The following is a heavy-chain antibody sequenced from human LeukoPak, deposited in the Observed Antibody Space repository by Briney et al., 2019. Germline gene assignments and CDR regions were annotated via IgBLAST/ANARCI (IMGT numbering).Heavy chain of an antibody. CDR3: AREGAIFGVVIMIPWFDP. CDR2: IYHSGST. Sequence: NPSETLSLTCAVSGYSISSGYYWGWIRQPPGKGLKWIGSIYHSGSTYYNPSLKSRVTISVDTSKNQFSLKLSSVTAADTAVYYCAREGAIFGVVIMIPWFDPWGQGTLVTVSS. D-gene: IGHD3-3*01. V-gene: IGHV4-38-2*02. CDR1: GYSISSGYY. J-gene: IGHJ5*02.